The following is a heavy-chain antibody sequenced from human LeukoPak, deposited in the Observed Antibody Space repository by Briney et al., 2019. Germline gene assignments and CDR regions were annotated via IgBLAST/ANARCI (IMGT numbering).Heavy chain of an antibody. CDR3: ARGGYCSGGLCCSYNAFDV. V-gene: IGHV3-48*03. CDR1: GFRFSYYE. J-gene: IGHJ3*01. D-gene: IGHD2-15*01. CDR2: ISCSVTTI. Sequence: PGGSLRLSCAASGFRFSYYEMHWVRQAPGKGLEWISYISCSVTTIYYADSVKGRFTISRDNAKYSLYLQMNSLRAEDTAVYYCARGGYCSGGLCCSYNAFDVWGQGTMVTVSS.